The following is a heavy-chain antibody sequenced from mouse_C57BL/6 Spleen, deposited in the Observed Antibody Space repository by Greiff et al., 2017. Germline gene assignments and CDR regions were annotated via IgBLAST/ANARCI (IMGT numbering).Heavy chain of an antibody. V-gene: IGHV5-17*01. CDR1: GFTFSDYG. J-gene: IGHJ4*01. CDR3: ARRIYYGKGDYAMDY. CDR2: ISSGSSTI. D-gene: IGHD2-1*01. Sequence: EVKLQESGGGLVKPGGSLKLSCAASGFTFSDYGMHWVRQAPEKGLEWVAYISSGSSTIYYADTVKGRFTISRDNAKNTLFLQMTSLRSEDTAMYYCARRIYYGKGDYAMDYWGQGTSVTVSS.